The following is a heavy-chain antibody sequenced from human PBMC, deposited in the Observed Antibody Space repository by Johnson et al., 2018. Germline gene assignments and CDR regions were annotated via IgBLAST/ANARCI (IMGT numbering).Heavy chain of an antibody. V-gene: IGHV3-9*01. J-gene: IGHJ1*01. CDR2: ISWNGGTI. D-gene: IGHD6-19*01. CDR1: GFTFEDYA. Sequence: EVQLVESGGGLVQPGRSLRLSCEASGFTFEDYAMHWVRQAPGKGLEWVSGISWNGGTIGYADSVKGRFTISRDNAKNSLYLQMNSLRPEDTALYYCARDMQSGLAVADTSYFQHWGQGTLVTVSS. CDR3: ARDMQSGLAVADTSYFQH.